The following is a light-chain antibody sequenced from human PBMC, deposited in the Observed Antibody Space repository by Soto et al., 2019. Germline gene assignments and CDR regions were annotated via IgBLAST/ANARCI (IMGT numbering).Light chain of an antibody. CDR2: GAS. V-gene: IGKV3-15*01. CDR3: QQYNNWPLT. CDR1: QSVRDN. Sequence: EIVMTQSPATLSVSPGERATLSCRASQSVRDNLAWYQQKPGQAPRLLIYGASTRATGIPARFSGSGSGTDFTLTISSLQSEDFAFYYCQQYNNWPLTFGGGTKVEIK. J-gene: IGKJ4*01.